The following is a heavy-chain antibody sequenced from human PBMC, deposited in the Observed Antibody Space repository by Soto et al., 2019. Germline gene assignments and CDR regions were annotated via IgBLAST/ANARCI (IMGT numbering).Heavy chain of an antibody. CDR2: ISGSGGRA. CDR1: GFTFSNYA. CDR3: AKLSNYYGMDV. Sequence: GSLRLSCAASGFTFSNYAMSWVRQAPGKGLEWVSAISGSGGRAYYADSVKGRFTISRDNSKNTLSLQMNSLRAEDTALYYCAKLSNYYGMDVWGQGTTVTVSS. J-gene: IGHJ6*02. V-gene: IGHV3-23*01.